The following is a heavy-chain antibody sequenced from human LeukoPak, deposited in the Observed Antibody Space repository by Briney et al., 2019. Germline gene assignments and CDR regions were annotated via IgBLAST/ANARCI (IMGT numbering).Heavy chain of an antibody. CDR3: AVRSRYTFIDVAGVIDS. V-gene: IGHV3-21*06. Sequence: GGSLRLSCAASGLGLNNYEMHWVRQAPGQGLEWVSSISNGGSYKYYADSVKGRFTISRDNAKNSLSLQMNSLRGEDTAVYFCAVRSRYTFIDVAGVIDSWGQGTLVAVSS. J-gene: IGHJ4*02. CDR2: ISNGGSYK. CDR1: GLGLNNYE. D-gene: IGHD6-19*01.